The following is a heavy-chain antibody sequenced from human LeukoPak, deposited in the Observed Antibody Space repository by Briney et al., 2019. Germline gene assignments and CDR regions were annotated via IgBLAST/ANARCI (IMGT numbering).Heavy chain of an antibody. CDR3: VKDLGGTYSFDY. Sequence: GGSLRLSCAASGFTFSSYWMSWVRQAPGKGLEYVSTITGNGGTTYYADSVKGRFTITRDNSKNTLHLQMSSLRAEDADVYYCVKDLGGTYSFDYWGQETLVTVSS. V-gene: IGHV3-64D*06. CDR1: GFTFSSYW. CDR2: ITGNGGTT. J-gene: IGHJ4*02. D-gene: IGHD1-26*01.